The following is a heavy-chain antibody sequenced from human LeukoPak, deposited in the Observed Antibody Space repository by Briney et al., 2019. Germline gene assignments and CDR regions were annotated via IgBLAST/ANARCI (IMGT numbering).Heavy chain of an antibody. V-gene: IGHV3-7*01. Sequence: GGSLRLSCAASGFTFSTYWMSWVRQAPGKGVEWVANIKQDGSEKYYVDSVKGRFTISRENAKNSLYLQMNSLRAEDTAMYYCARDSAGNDYWGQGTLVTVSS. CDR2: IKQDGSEK. D-gene: IGHD6-13*01. CDR1: GFTFSTYW. CDR3: ARDSAGNDY. J-gene: IGHJ4*02.